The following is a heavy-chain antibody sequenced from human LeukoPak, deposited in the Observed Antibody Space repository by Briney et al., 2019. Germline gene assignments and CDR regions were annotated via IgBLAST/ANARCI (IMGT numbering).Heavy chain of an antibody. CDR1: GFTFSTHW. CDR2: ISNDVISTIST. Sequence: GGSLRLSCEASGFTFSTHWMHWVRQVPGKGLVWISRISNDVISTISTSYADSVKGRFTISRDNSRNTLYLQMNNLRTEDTAVYYCAKDGNFGVLYYYYMDVWGKGTTVTISS. J-gene: IGHJ6*03. V-gene: IGHV3-74*01. CDR3: AKDGNFGVLYYYYMDV. D-gene: IGHD4-23*01.